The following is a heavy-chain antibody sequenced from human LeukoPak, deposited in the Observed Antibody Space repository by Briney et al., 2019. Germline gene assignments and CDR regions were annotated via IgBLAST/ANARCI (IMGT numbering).Heavy chain of an antibody. D-gene: IGHD5-12*01. Sequence: GGSLRLSCAASGFTFNRRGMHWVRQAPGKGLEWVAFIRYDGGETFYADFVKGRFTISRDNAKDSLYLQMNSLRAEDTAVYYCARDPGSGYEEHFDYWGQGTLVTVSS. CDR1: GFTFNRRG. V-gene: IGHV3-30*02. J-gene: IGHJ4*02. CDR2: IRYDGGET. CDR3: ARDPGSGYEEHFDY.